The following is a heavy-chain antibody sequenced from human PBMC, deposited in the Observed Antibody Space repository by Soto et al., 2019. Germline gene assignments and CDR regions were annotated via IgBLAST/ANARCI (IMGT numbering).Heavy chain of an antibody. J-gene: IGHJ6*02. CDR1: GYTFTGYY. Sequence: ASVKVSCKASGYTFTGYYMHWVRQAPGQGLEWMGWINPNSGGTNYAQKFQGRVTMTRDTSISTAYMELSRLRSDDTAAYYCARDSERRSIAARRHYYYYYGMDVWGQRTTVTVSS. CDR3: ARDSERRSIAARRHYYYYYGMDV. V-gene: IGHV1-2*02. CDR2: INPNSGGT. D-gene: IGHD6-6*01.